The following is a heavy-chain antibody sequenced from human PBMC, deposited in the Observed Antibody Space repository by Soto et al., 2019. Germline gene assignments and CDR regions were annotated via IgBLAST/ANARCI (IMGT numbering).Heavy chain of an antibody. D-gene: IGHD5-18*01. CDR2: IYPGDSDT. J-gene: IGHJ4*02. Sequence: VESLTISCKGSGYSFTSYWIGSVRQMPGKGLEWMGIIYPGDSDTRYSPSFQGQVTISADKSISTAYLQWSSLKASDTAMYYCARHVSLWIPFDYWGQGTLVTVSS. V-gene: IGHV5-51*01. CDR3: ARHVSLWIPFDY. CDR1: GYSFTSYW.